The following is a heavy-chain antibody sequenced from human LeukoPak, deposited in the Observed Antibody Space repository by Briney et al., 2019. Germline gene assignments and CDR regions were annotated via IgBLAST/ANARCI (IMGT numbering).Heavy chain of an antibody. CDR3: ARLLDTSDYYYEGFDY. D-gene: IGHD3-22*01. J-gene: IGHJ4*02. CDR1: GFTFSDCA. V-gene: IGHV3-73*01. Sequence: GGSLKLSCAASGFTFSDCAIHWVRQASGKGLEWVGRIKNKANTYATAYAASVKGRFTISRDDSKNTAYLQMNSLKTEDTAVYYCARLLDTSDYYYEGFDYWGQGTLVTVSS. CDR2: IKNKANTYAT.